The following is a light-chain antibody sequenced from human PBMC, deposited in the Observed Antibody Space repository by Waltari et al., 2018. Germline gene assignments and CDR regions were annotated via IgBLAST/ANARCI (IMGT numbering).Light chain of an antibody. CDR1: QSVYNF. J-gene: IGKJ4*01. CDR3: QQRANWPPLT. CDR2: EAS. Sequence: EVVLTQSPATLALSPGERATLSCRASQSVYNFLAWYQQKPGQAPRLLIYEASQRATGIPARFSASGSGTAFTLTITNLEPEDVAVYYCQQRANWPPLTFGGGTKVEIK. V-gene: IGKV3-11*01.